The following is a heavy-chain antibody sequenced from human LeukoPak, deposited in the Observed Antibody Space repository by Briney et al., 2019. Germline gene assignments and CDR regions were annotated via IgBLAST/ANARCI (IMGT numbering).Heavy chain of an antibody. J-gene: IGHJ5*02. CDR1: GGSISSGDYY. Sequence: SETLSLTCTVSGGSISSGDYYWSWIRQPPGKGLEWIGYIYYSGSTYYNPSLKSRVTISVDTSKNQFSLKLSSVTAADTAVYYCARARVYYYDSSDIPNWFDPWGQGTLVTVSS. V-gene: IGHV4-30-4*01. CDR2: IYYSGST. CDR3: ARARVYYYDSSDIPNWFDP. D-gene: IGHD3-22*01.